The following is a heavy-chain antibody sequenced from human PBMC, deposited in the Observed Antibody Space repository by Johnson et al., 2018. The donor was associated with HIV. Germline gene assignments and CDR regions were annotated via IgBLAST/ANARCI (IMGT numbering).Heavy chain of an antibody. CDR1: GFTFSSYA. Sequence: VQLVESGGAVVQPGRSLRLSCAASGFTFSSYAMHWVRQAPGKGLEWVAVISYDGSNKYYADSVKGRFTISRDNSKNTLYLQMNSLRTEDTAVYYCARGLLWFGELLEAFDIWGQGTMVTFSS. CDR3: ARGLLWFGELLEAFDI. D-gene: IGHD3-10*01. CDR2: ISYDGSNK. V-gene: IGHV3-30*14. J-gene: IGHJ3*02.